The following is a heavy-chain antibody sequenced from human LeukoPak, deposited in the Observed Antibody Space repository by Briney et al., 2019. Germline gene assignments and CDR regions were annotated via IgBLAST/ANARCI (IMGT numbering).Heavy chain of an antibody. D-gene: IGHD4-23*01. CDR2: IYTSGST. V-gene: IGHV4-4*07. Sequence: SETLSLTCTVSGGSISSYYWSWIRQPAGKGLEWIGRIYTSGSTNYNPSLKSRVIMSVDTSKNQFSLKLSSVTAADTAVYYCARDETYGGNSGELHYWGHGTLVTVSS. J-gene: IGHJ4*01. CDR1: GGSISSYY. CDR3: ARDETYGGNSGELHY.